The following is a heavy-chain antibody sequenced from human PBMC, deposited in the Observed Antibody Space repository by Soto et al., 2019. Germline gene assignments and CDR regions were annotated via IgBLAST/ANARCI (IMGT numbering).Heavy chain of an antibody. Sequence: GGSLRLSCAASGFTFDDYAMHWVRQAPGKGLEWVSGTSWNSGSIGYADSVKGRFTISRDNAKNSLYLQMNSLRAEDTAVYYCAKAMLATYYDILISHWGQGTLVTVSS. J-gene: IGHJ4*02. CDR3: AKAMLATYYDILISH. CDR2: TSWNSGSI. D-gene: IGHD3-9*01. CDR1: GFTFDDYA. V-gene: IGHV3-9*01.